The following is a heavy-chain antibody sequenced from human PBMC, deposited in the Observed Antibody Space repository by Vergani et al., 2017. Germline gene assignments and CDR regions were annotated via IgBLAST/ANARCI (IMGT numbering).Heavy chain of an antibody. J-gene: IGHJ4*02. CDR2: ISSNGGST. CDR1: GFTFSSYA. CDR3: ARVSRGLFEY. Sequence: EVQLVESGGGLVQPGGSLRLSCAASGFTFSSYAMHWVRQAPGKGLEYVSAISSNGGSTYYANSVKGRFTISRDNSKNTLYLQMGSLRAEDMAVYCCARVSRGLFEYWGQGTLVTVSS. V-gene: IGHV3-64*01. D-gene: IGHD3-10*01.